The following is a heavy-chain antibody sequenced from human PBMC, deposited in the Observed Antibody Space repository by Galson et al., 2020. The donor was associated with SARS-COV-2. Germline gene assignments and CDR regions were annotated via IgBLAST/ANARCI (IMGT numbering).Heavy chain of an antibody. CDR3: ARETHDYSSSWYDY. J-gene: IGHJ4*02. V-gene: IGHV3-30*01. Sequence: GGSLRLSCVASGFIFSSFAMHWVRQAPGEGLEWVAIVSYDGTNKYADSVKGRFTISRDNSKNTLYLQMNSLRGEDTAVYYCARETHDYSSSWYDYWGQGTPVTVSS. D-gene: IGHD6-13*01. CDR1: GFIFSSFA. CDR2: VSYDGTNK.